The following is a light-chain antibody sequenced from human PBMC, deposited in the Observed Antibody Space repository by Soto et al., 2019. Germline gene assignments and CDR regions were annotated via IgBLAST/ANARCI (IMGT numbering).Light chain of an antibody. CDR2: AAS. J-gene: IGKJ2*01. CDR1: QSVNIY. CDR3: QQSYRSPYT. Sequence: IQLTQSPSSLSASVGDRVTVTCRASQSVNIYLNWYQQKPGKAPTLLIYAASSVQSGVPSRFSGGGSRTYFTLTISSLQPEDVANYYCQQSYRSPYTFGQGTKMDI. V-gene: IGKV1-39*01.